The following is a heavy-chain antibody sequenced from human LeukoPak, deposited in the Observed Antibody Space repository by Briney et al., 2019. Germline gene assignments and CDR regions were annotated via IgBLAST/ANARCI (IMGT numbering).Heavy chain of an antibody. Sequence: PGGSLRLSCVVSGFTFSIYEMNWVRQAPGKGLEWVSYISSGGGTIYYADSVKGRFTISRHNAKNSLYLQMNSLRAEDTAVYYCARIRADSSGYYYKYFDFWGQGTLVTVSS. CDR2: ISSGGGTI. J-gene: IGHJ4*02. D-gene: IGHD3-22*01. V-gene: IGHV3-48*03. CDR3: ARIRADSSGYYYKYFDF. CDR1: GFTFSIYE.